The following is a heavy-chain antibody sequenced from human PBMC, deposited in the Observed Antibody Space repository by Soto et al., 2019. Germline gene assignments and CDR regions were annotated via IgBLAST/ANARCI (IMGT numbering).Heavy chain of an antibody. CDR3: AADVGSYIYGLARH. Sequence: SETLSLTCTVSGGSISSYYWSWIRQPPGKGLEWIGYIYYSGSTNYNPSLKSRVTISVDTSKNQFSLKLSSVTAADTAVYYCAADVGSYIYGLARHWGPGTLVTVSS. D-gene: IGHD1-26*01. CDR2: IYYSGST. J-gene: IGHJ4*02. V-gene: IGHV4-59*08. CDR1: GGSISSYY.